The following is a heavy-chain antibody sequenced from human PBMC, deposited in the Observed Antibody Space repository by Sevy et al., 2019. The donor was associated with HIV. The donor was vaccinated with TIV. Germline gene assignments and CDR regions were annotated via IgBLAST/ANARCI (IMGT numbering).Heavy chain of an antibody. D-gene: IGHD6-19*01. V-gene: IGHV4-39*02. CDR3: ASPGYTSGWYDY. CDR2: FSFSGST. CDR1: GGSISSSGYY. Sequence: SETLSLTCTVSGGSISSSGYYWDWIRQPPGKGLEWIGSFSFSGSTYYNPSLKSRVTISVDTSKNHFSLKLSSVTAADTAVYYCASPGYTSGWYDYWGQGTLVTVS. J-gene: IGHJ4*02.